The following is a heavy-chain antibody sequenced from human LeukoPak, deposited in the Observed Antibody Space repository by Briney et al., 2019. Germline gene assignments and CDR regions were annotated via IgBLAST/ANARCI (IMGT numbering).Heavy chain of an antibody. CDR1: GYTFINYG. CDR3: ARDCIVCHGFDY. V-gene: IGHV1-18*01. D-gene: IGHD2/OR15-2a*01. CDR2: VSAYADNT. Sequence: GASVKVSCKASGYTFINYGISWVRQAPGQGLEWMGWVSAYADNTNYVQKFQGRVTMTTDTSTNTAYMELRSLRSDDTAVYYCARDCIVCHGFDYWGQGALVTVSS. J-gene: IGHJ4*02.